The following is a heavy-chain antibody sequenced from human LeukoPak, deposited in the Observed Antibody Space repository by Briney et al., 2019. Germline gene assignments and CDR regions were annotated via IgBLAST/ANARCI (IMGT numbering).Heavy chain of an antibody. CDR2: IYSGGST. CDR3: ARDVGGDCVGEYFDY. V-gene: IGHV3-53*01. D-gene: IGHD2-21*02. CDR1: GFTVSSNY. J-gene: IGHJ4*02. Sequence: GGSLRLSCAASGFTVSSNYMSWVRQAPGKGLEWVSVIYSGGSTYYADSVKGRFTISRDNSKNTLYLQMNSLRAEDTAVYYCARDVGGDCVGEYFDYWGQGTLVTVSS.